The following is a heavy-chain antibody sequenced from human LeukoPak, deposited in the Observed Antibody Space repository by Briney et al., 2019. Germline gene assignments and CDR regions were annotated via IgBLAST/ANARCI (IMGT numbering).Heavy chain of an antibody. Sequence: SETLSLTCTVSGGSISSSSYYWGWIRQPPGKGLEWIGSIYYSGSTYYNPSLKSRVTISVDTSKNQFSLKLSSVTAADTAVYYCARPHYYYDSSGPNPLRRGSYGMDVWGQGTTVTVSS. D-gene: IGHD3-22*01. CDR2: IYYSGST. CDR3: ARPHYYYDSSGPNPLRRGSYGMDV. CDR1: GGSISSSSYY. J-gene: IGHJ6*02. V-gene: IGHV4-39*01.